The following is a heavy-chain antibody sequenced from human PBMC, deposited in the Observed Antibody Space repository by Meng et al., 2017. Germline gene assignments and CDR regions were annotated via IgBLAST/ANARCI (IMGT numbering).Heavy chain of an antibody. D-gene: IGHD5-24*01. Sequence: ASVKVSCKASGYTFTSYGISWVRQAPGQGLEWMGWISAYNGNTNYAQKLQGRVTMTTDTSTSTAYMELRSLRSEDTAVYYCARSRDGYNSGYFDYWGQGTLVTVSS. CDR1: GYTFTSYG. CDR2: ISAYNGNT. CDR3: ARSRDGYNSGYFDY. J-gene: IGHJ4*02. V-gene: IGHV1-18*01.